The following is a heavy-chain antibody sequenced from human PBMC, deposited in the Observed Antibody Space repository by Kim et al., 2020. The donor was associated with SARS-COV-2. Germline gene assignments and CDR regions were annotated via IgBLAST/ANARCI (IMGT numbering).Heavy chain of an antibody. CDR2: MNPNSGNT. CDR3: VSPTRGYNDILTGYYTNAFDI. V-gene: IGHV1-8*01. J-gene: IGHJ3*02. CDR1: GYTFTSYD. Sequence: ASVKVSCKASGYTFTSYDINWVRQATGQGLEWMGWMNPNSGNTGYAQKFQGRVTMTRSTSISTAYMELSSLRSEDTAVYYCVSPTRGYNDILTGYYTNAFDIWGQGTRVTVSS. D-gene: IGHD3-9*01.